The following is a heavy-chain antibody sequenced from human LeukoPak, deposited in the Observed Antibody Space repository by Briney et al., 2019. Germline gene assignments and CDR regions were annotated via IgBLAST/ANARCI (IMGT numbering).Heavy chain of an antibody. CDR2: IYWNDDK. V-gene: IGHV2-5*01. D-gene: IGHD3-3*01. CDR3: AHAYYDFWGGYYPFPYYFDY. J-gene: IGHJ4*02. Sequence: SGPTLVNPTQTLTLTCTFSGFSLSTSGVGVGWIRQPPGKALEWLALIYWNDDKRYSPSLKSRLTITKDTSKNQVVLTMTNMDPVDTATYYCAHAYYDFWGGYYPFPYYFDYWGQGTLVTVSS. CDR1: GFSLSTSGVG.